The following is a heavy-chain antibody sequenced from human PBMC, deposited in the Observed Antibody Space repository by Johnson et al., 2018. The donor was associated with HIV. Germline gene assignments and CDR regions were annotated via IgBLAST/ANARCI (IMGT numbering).Heavy chain of an antibody. J-gene: IGHJ3*01. D-gene: IGHD6-13*01. CDR1: GFTFSSYA. Sequence: QVQLVESGGGVVQPGRSLRLSCAASGFTFSSYAMHWVRQAPGKGLEWVAVISYDGSNKYYADSVKGRFTISRDNAKNSLYLQMNSLRAEDTAVYYCAKDLASYSSCWPPAFDVWGQGTMVTVSS. CDR2: ISYDGSNK. CDR3: AKDLASYSSCWPPAFDV. V-gene: IGHV3-30-3*01.